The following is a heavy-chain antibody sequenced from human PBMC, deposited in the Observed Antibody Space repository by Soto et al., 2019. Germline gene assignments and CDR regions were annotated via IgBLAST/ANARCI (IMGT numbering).Heavy chain of an antibody. Sequence: QLQLQESGPGLVKPSETLSLTCTVSGGSISSGTYYWGWIRQPPGKGLEWIGSLYYTGRTYYSPSLKSRFTISVDTSKNHFSLNLTSVTAADTAVYYCARRLARGVIGWFDPWGQGTLVTVSS. CDR1: GGSISSGTYY. V-gene: IGHV4-39*02. CDR2: LYYTGRT. D-gene: IGHD3-10*01. CDR3: ARRLARGVIGWFDP. J-gene: IGHJ5*02.